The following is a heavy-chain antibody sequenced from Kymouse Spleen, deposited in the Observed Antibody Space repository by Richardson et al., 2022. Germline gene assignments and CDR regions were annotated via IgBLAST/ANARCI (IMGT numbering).Heavy chain of an antibody. J-gene: IGHJ6*02. V-gene: IGHV3-33*01. D-gene: IGHD6-6*01. CDR3: AREEACASSSGYYGMDV. CDR1: GFTFSSYG. Sequence: QVQLVESGGGVVQPGRSLRLSCAASGFTFSSYGMHWVRQAPGKGLEWVAVIWYDGSNKYYADSVKGRFTISRDNSKNTLYLQMNSLRAEDTAVYYCAREEACASSSGYYGMDVWGQGTTVTVSS. CDR2: IWYDGSNK.